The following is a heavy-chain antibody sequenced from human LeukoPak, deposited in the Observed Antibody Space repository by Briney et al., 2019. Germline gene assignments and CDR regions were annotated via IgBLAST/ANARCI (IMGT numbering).Heavy chain of an antibody. CDR1: GYTFTDYY. CDR2: IYPNSGDT. V-gene: IGHV1-2*02. D-gene: IGHD1-26*01. Sequence: ASVKVSCKASGYTFTDYYMHWVRQAPGQGLEWMGWIYPNSGDTKYAQKFQGRVTVTRDTSISTAFMEVSRLTSDDTAVYYCARSGSDAFDIWGQGTMVTVS. CDR3: ARSGSDAFDI. J-gene: IGHJ3*02.